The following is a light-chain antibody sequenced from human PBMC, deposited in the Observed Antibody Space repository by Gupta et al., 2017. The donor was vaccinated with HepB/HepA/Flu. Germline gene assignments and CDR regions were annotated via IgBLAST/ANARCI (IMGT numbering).Light chain of an antibody. J-gene: IGKJ1*01. CDR1: QSISYK. CDR3: QQYHNYPRT. CDR2: AAS. V-gene: IGKV3-15*01. Sequence: EIVMTQSPATLSVSPGERATLSCRASQSISYKLAWYQQKPGQAPRLLLSAASTRATGVPVRFSGSGSGTEFTLTINSLQPEDFAVFYCQQYHNYPRTFGQGTKVEI.